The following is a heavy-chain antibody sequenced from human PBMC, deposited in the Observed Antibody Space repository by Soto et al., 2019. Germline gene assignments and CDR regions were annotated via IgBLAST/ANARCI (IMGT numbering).Heavy chain of an antibody. CDR1: GGSLSSTHW. J-gene: IGHJ5*02. CDR2: IYHTGST. V-gene: IGHV4-4*02. CDR3: ARDPYYYGSGDKGGFDP. Sequence: QVQLQESGPGLVKPSGTLSLTCAVSGGSLSSTHWWSWVRQPPRKGLEWIGDIYHTGSTNYNPSLKSQVTISVDKSNNQFSLNLSSVTAADTAVYYCARDPYYYGSGDKGGFDPWGQGTLVIVSS. D-gene: IGHD3-10*01.